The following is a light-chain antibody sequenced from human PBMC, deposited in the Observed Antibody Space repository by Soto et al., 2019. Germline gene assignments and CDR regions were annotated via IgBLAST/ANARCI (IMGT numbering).Light chain of an antibody. J-gene: IGKJ3*01. V-gene: IGKV3-20*01. Sequence: PGERATLSCRASQSVSSPYLAWYQQTPGQPPRLLIYGASSRSTDIPDRFIGSGSGTEFTLTIARLAPEDFAMYYCQQYGISPFTFCPGTKVDI. CDR2: GAS. CDR1: QSVSSPY. CDR3: QQYGISPFT.